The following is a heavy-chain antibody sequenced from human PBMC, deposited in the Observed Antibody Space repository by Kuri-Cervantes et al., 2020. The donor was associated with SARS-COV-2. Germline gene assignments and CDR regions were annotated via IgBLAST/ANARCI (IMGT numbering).Heavy chain of an antibody. J-gene: IGHJ4*02. V-gene: IGHV1-8*02. CDR2: MNPNTGVT. D-gene: IGHD2-21*02. CDR3: TRRSVTRDY. Sequence: VSVKVSCKASGYTFTSYGISWVRQAPGQGLEWMGWMNPNTGVTGYTQKFQDRITMTRDTSVSTAYMELSSLTFADTATYYCTRRSVTRDYWGQGTLVTVSS. CDR1: GYTFTSYG.